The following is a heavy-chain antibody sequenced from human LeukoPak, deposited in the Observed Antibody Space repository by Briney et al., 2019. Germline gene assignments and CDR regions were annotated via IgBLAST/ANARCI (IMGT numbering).Heavy chain of an antibody. Sequence: SETLSLTCTVSGGSISSYYWSWIRQPPGKGLEWIGYIYYSGSTNYNPSLKSRVTISVDTSKNQFSLKLSSVTAADTAVYYCARYYYDSSGYPTPAYWGQGALVTVSS. V-gene: IGHV4-59*12. CDR1: GGSISSYY. D-gene: IGHD3-22*01. CDR2: IYYSGST. J-gene: IGHJ4*02. CDR3: ARYYYDSSGYPTPAY.